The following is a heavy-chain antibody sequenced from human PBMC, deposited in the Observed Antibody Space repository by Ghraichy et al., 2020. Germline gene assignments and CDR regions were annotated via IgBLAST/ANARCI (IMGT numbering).Heavy chain of an antibody. Sequence: GGSLRLSCATSGLTFGSYAMSWVRRAPGKGLECVSVISESGDTTFYADSVKGRFTIARDNSRKTVFLQMNDLRVVDTAIYYCSTLGIEAAGTAWGQGTLVTVSS. CDR2: ISESGDTT. CDR3: STLGIEAAGTA. D-gene: IGHD6-13*01. V-gene: IGHV3-23*01. J-gene: IGHJ5*02. CDR1: GLTFGSYA.